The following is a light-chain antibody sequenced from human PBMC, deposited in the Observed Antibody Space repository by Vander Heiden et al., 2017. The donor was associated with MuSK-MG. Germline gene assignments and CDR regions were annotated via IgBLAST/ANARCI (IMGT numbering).Light chain of an antibody. CDR2: GTS. V-gene: IGKV3-20*01. CDR1: ESIDRSY. CDR3: QQYDISPRV. Sequence: EIVLAQSPGTLSLSPGERATLSCTTSESIDRSYLAWYQQRPGQAPRLLIYGTSIRATGVPDRFSGSGSETDFTLTISGLEPEDFAVYYCQQYDISPRVFGQGTKVEVK. J-gene: IGKJ1*01.